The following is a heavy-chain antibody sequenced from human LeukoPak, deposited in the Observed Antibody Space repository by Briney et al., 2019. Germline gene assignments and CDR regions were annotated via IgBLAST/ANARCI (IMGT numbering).Heavy chain of an antibody. CDR1: GFTFSDYY. D-gene: IGHD3-10*01. CDR2: ISSSGSTI. Sequence: GGSLRLPCAASGFTFSDYYMSWIPQAPGKGLEWVSYISSSGSTIYYADSVKGRFTISRDNAKNSLYLQMNSLRAEDTAVYYCARVGLALWFVESFDYWGEGTLVTVSS. V-gene: IGHV3-11*01. CDR3: ARVGLALWFVESFDY. J-gene: IGHJ4*02.